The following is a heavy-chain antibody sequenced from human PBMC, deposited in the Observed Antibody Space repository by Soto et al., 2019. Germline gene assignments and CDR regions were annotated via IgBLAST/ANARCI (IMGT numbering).Heavy chain of an antibody. CDR2: IVPIFGTT. CDR3: ARVEAVAALYTSPGLDV. Sequence: QVQLVQSGAEVKKPGSSVKVSCKVSGGTFSNYAIDWVRLAPGHGLEWMGGIVPIFGTTYYTQKFQGRATIIADESTSTAEMEMGSLRSYDTAIYYCARVEAVAALYTSPGLDVWGQGTAVTVSS. CDR1: GGTFSNYA. J-gene: IGHJ6*02. V-gene: IGHV1-69*12. D-gene: IGHD2-2*02.